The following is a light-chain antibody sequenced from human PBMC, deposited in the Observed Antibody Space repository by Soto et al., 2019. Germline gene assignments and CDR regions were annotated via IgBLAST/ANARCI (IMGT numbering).Light chain of an antibody. CDR2: AAS. CDR1: QSISSS. Sequence: DIQMTQSPSSLSASVGDRVTITCRASQSISSSLNWYQQKPGKAPKLLIYAASSLQSGVPSRFSGSGSGTDFTLTISSLQPEDFATYYCQQSYSTPGTFGQGTKLAIK. J-gene: IGKJ2*02. CDR3: QQSYSTPGT. V-gene: IGKV1-39*01.